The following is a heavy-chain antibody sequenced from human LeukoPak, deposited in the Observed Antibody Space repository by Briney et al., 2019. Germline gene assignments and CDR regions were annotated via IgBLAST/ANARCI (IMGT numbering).Heavy chain of an antibody. Sequence: GGSLRLSCAASGFTFSSYSMNWVRQGPGKGLGWVSSISSSSSYIYYADSVKGRFTISRDNAKNSLYLQMNSLRAEDTALYYCARGGTADTGSYYYYYYMDVWGKGTTVTVSS. CDR3: ARGGTADTGSYYYYYYMDV. V-gene: IGHV3-21*04. CDR1: GFTFSSYS. J-gene: IGHJ6*03. D-gene: IGHD2-15*01. CDR2: ISSSSSYI.